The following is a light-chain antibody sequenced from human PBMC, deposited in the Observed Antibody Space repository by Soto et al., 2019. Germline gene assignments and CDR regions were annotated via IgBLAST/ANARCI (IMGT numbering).Light chain of an antibody. CDR1: QRVSSY. CDR2: DAS. V-gene: IGKV3-11*01. CDR3: QQRSNWPPYT. J-gene: IGKJ2*01. Sequence: EIVLTQSPATLSLSPGERATLSCRASQRVSSYLAWYQQKPGQAPRLLIYDASNRATGIPARFSGSGSGTDFTLTISSLEPEDFAVYYCQQRSNWPPYTFVQGTKLEIK.